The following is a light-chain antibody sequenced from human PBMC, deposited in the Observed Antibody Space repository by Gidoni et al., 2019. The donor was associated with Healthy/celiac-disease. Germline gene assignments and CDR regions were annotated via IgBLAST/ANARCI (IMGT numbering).Light chain of an antibody. CDR2: EVS. Sequence: QSALTQPPSASGSPGQSVPISCTGTSSDAGGYNYGSWYQPHPGKAPNIMIYEVSKRPSGVPDRFSGSKSGNTASLTVSGLQAEDEADYYCSSYAGDLGVFGGGTKLTVL. V-gene: IGLV2-8*01. CDR3: SSYAGDLGV. CDR1: SSDAGGYNY. J-gene: IGLJ3*02.